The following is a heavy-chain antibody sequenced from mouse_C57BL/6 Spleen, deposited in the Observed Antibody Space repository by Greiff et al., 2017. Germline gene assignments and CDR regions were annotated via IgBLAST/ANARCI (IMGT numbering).Heavy chain of an antibody. CDR3: ARYYYGSSYGYFDY. J-gene: IGHJ2*01. CDR1: GYSITSGYY. D-gene: IGHD1-1*01. Sequence: EVQRVESGPGLVKPSQSLSLTCSVTGYSITSGYYWNWIRQFPGNKLEWMGYISYDGSNNYNPSLKNRISITRDTSKNQFFLKLNSVTTEDTATYYCARYYYGSSYGYFDYWGQGTTLTVSS. CDR2: ISYDGSN. V-gene: IGHV3-6*01.